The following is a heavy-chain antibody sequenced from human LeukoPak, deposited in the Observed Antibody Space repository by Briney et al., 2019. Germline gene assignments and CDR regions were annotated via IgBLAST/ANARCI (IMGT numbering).Heavy chain of an antibody. J-gene: IGHJ6*02. CDR2: IYSGGGT. CDR1: GFTVRNNY. Sequence: GGSLRLSCEASGFTVRNNYMTWVRQAPGKGLEWVSVIYSGGGTYYADSVKGRFTISRDNSKNTLYLQMSSLRAEDTAVYFCVRGYSFGPYGMDVWGQGTTVTVSS. CDR3: VRGYSFGPYGMDV. V-gene: IGHV3-53*05. D-gene: IGHD2-15*01.